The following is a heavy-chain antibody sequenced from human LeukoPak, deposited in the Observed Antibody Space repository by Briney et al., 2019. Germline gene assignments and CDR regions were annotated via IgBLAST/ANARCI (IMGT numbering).Heavy chain of an antibody. J-gene: IGHJ4*02. Sequence: ASVSVSCKASGYTFTSYYMHWVRQAPGQGLEWMGIINPSGGSTSYAQKFQGKVTMTRDTSTSTVYMELSSLRSEDTAVYYCARAVEGDPKSRKVGAPFDYWGQGTLVTVSS. CDR1: GYTFTSYY. CDR3: ARAVEGDPKSRKVGAPFDY. CDR2: INPSGGST. D-gene: IGHD1-26*01. V-gene: IGHV1-46*01.